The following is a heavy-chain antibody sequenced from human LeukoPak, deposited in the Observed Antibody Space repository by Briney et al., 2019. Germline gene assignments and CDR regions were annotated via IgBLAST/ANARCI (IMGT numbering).Heavy chain of an antibody. D-gene: IGHD3-10*01. J-gene: IGHJ4*02. V-gene: IGHV4-59*01. Sequence: PSETLSLTCTVSGGSISSYYWSWIRQPPGKGLEWIGYIYYSASTNYNPSLKSRVTISVDTSKNQFSLKLSSVTAADTAVYYCARGGMVRGVIITGYFDYWGQGTLVTVSS. CDR1: GGSISSYY. CDR2: IYYSAST. CDR3: ARGGMVRGVIITGYFDY.